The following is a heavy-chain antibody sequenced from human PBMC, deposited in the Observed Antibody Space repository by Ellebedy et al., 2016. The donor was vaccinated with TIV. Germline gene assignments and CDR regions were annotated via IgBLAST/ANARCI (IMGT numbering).Heavy chain of an antibody. CDR1: GFTLSSYD. V-gene: IGHV3-13*01. CDR3: SRVIRDTSGWYHFDF. Sequence: GESLKISCAASGFTLSSYDMHWVRQVTGEGLEWVSGITTGGATNYAGSVKGRFTISRENAKNSLYLQMNSLRDGDTAVYYCSRVIRDTSGWYHFDFWGRGTLVTVSS. J-gene: IGHJ4*02. D-gene: IGHD6-19*01. CDR2: ITTGGAT.